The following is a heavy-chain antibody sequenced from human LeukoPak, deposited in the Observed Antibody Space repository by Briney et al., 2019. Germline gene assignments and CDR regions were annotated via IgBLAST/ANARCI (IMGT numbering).Heavy chain of an antibody. J-gene: IGHJ4*02. CDR1: GGSISSGSYY. D-gene: IGHD1-26*01. CDR3: ARLRGGSYQTLDY. CDR2: IYTSGST. V-gene: IGHV4-61*02. Sequence: PSQTLSLTCTVSGGSISSGSYYWSWIRQPAGKGLEWIGRIYTSGSTNYNPSLKSRVTISVDTSKNQFSLKLSSVTAADTTVYYCARLRGGSYQTLDYWGQGTLVTVSS.